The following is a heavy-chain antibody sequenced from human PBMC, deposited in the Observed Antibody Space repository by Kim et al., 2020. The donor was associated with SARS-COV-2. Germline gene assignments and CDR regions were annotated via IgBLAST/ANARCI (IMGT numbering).Heavy chain of an antibody. D-gene: IGHD6-6*01. CDR2: INHSGST. J-gene: IGHJ4*02. CDR1: GGSFSGYY. CDR3: ARRGVSIAARPRRFVDY. Sequence: SETLSLTCAVYGGSFSGYYWSWIRQPPGKGLEWIGEINHSGSTNYNPSLKSRVTISVDTSKNQFSLKLSSVTAADTAVYYCARRGVSIAARPRRFVDYWGQGTRVTVS. V-gene: IGHV4-34*01.